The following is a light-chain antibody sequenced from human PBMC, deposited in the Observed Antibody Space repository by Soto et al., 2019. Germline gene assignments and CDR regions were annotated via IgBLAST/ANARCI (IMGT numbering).Light chain of an antibody. CDR1: QSVSSY. J-gene: IGKJ4*01. CDR3: QQRSNWPPIT. V-gene: IGKV3-11*01. CDR2: DAS. Sequence: EIVLTQSPATLSLSPGERATLSCRASQSVSSYLAWYQQKPGQAPRLLIYDASNRATGLPAGFSGSGSGTDFTLTISSLETEDFAVYYCQQRSNWPPITFGGGTKVESK.